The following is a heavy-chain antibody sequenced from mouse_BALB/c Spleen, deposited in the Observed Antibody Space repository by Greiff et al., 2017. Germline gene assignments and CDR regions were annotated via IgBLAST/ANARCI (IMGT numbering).Heavy chain of an antibody. D-gene: IGHD1-1*01. V-gene: IGHV1-18*01. CDR3: ARRWYGSSYAWFAY. CDR1: GYTFTDYN. J-gene: IGHJ3*01. Sequence: EVQLQESGPELVKPGASVKIPCKASGYTFTDYNMDWVKQSHGKSLEWIGDINPNNGGTIYNQKFKGKATLTVDKSSSTAYMELRSLTSEDTAVYYCARRWYGSSYAWFAYWGQGTLVTVSA. CDR2: INPNNGGT.